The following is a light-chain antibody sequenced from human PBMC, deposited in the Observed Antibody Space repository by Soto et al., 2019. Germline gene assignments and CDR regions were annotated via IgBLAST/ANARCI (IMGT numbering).Light chain of an antibody. CDR2: DAS. V-gene: IGKV3-15*01. Sequence: EIVLTQSPATLSVSPGERVTLSCRARQSVGSNLAWYQQKPGQAPRLLIYDASTRATGIPVRFSGSGSGTEFTLTISSLQSEDFGVYYCQQNKDWPGTFGQGTKVDIK. CDR1: QSVGSN. J-gene: IGKJ1*01. CDR3: QQNKDWPGT.